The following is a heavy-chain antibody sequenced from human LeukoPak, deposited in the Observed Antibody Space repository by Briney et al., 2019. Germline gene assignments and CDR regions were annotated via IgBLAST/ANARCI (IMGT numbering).Heavy chain of an antibody. J-gene: IGHJ4*02. Sequence: ASVKASCKASGGTFSSYAISWVRQAPGQGLEWMGRIIPILGIANYAQKFQGRVTITADKSTGTAYMELSSLRSEDTAVYYCATLDIVATIGLDYWGQGTLVTVSS. CDR2: IIPILGIA. CDR3: ATLDIVATIGLDY. CDR1: GGTFSSYA. V-gene: IGHV1-69*04. D-gene: IGHD5-12*01.